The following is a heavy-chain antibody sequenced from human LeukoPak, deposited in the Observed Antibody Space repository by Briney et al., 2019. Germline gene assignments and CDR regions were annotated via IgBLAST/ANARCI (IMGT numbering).Heavy chain of an antibody. CDR3: ARVSGYCVGTSCFPLGQWWFDP. D-gene: IGHD2-2*01. V-gene: IGHV3-23*01. Sequence: GGSLRLFCAASGFTFSTSAITWVRQAPGMWLESVPSISVSGGSTFYAVSVEGWFTISRDNSKSTLFLHMNSLRAEDTAVYYCARVSGYCVGTSCFPLGQWWFDPWGQGTLVTVSS. CDR1: GFTFSTSA. J-gene: IGHJ5*02. CDR2: ISVSGGST.